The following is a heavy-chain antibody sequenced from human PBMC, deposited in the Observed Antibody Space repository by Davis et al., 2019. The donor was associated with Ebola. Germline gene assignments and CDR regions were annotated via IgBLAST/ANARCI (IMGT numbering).Heavy chain of an antibody. D-gene: IGHD3-22*01. CDR1: GYTFTGYY. CDR2: INPNTGGT. Sequence: ASVKVSCKASGYTFTGYYMHWVRQAPGQGLEWMGWINPNTGGTNYAQKFQGRVTMTRDTSISTAYMELSRLRSDDTAVYYCAGYDSSGQYAFDIWGQGTMVTVSS. CDR3: AGYDSSGQYAFDI. J-gene: IGHJ3*02. V-gene: IGHV1-2*02.